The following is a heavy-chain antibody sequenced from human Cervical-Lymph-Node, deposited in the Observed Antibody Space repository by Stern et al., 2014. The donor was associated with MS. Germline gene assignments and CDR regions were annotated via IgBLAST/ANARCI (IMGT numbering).Heavy chain of an antibody. CDR3: AKDCEGSGWSYYYYGIDV. D-gene: IGHD6-19*01. J-gene: IGHJ6*02. CDR1: GFTFSSYG. CDR2: ISYDGSNK. V-gene: IGHV3-30*18. Sequence: VQLVESGGGVVQPGRSLRLSCAASGFTFSSYGMHWVRQAPGKGLEWVAVISYDGSNKYYADSVEGRFTISRDNSKNTLYLQMNSLRAEDTAVYYCAKDCEGSGWSYYYYGIDVWGQGTTVTVSS.